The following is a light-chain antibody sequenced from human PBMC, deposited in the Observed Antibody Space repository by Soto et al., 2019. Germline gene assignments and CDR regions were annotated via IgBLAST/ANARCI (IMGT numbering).Light chain of an antibody. J-gene: IGKJ1*01. V-gene: IGKV1-39*01. CDR3: QQRYSTLWT. CDR1: QSISSY. CDR2: AAS. Sequence: DIQMTQSPSSLSASVGDRVTITCRASQSISSYLNWYQQKPGKAPKLLIYAASSLQSGVPSRFSGGGSGTDFTLTISSLQPEDFATYYCQQRYSTLWTFGQGTKVDIK.